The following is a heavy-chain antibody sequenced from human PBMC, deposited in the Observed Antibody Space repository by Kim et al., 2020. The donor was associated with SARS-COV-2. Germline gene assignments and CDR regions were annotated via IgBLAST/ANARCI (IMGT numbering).Heavy chain of an antibody. D-gene: IGHD3-10*01. Sequence: GGSLRLSCAASGFTFSDYYMSWIRQAPGKGLEWVSYISSSSSYTNYADSVKGRFTISRDNAKNSLYLQMNSLRAEDTAVYYCARAAGITMVRGALYYYYYYGMDVWGQGTTVTVSS. CDR1: GFTFSDYY. CDR3: ARAAGITMVRGALYYYYYYGMDV. CDR2: ISSSSSYT. J-gene: IGHJ6*02. V-gene: IGHV3-11*05.